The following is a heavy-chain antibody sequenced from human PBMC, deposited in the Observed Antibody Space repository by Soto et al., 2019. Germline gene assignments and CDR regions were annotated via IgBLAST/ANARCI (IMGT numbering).Heavy chain of an antibody. CDR2: IYYSGST. J-gene: IGHJ4*02. Sequence: SETLSLTCTVSGGSISSGGYYWSWIRQHPGKGLEWIGYIYYSGSTYYNPSLKSRVTISVDTSKNQFSLKLSSVTAADTAVYHCAREHYYDSSGVDYWGQGTLVTVSS. D-gene: IGHD3-22*01. CDR1: GGSISSGGYY. V-gene: IGHV4-31*03. CDR3: AREHYYDSSGVDY.